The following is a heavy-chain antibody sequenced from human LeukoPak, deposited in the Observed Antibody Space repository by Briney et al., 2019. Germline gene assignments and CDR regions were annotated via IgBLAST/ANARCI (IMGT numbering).Heavy chain of an antibody. D-gene: IGHD2-8*01. Sequence: GGSLRLSCAASGFTFSSYAVSWVRQAPGKGLEWVSSISGSGGSTYSADSAKGRFTISRDNSKNTLYLQMNSLRAEDTALYYCAKDRAFTNDICHGDFDYWGQGTLVPVSS. J-gene: IGHJ4*02. V-gene: IGHV3-23*01. CDR1: GFTFSSYA. CDR2: ISGSGGST. CDR3: AKDRAFTNDICHGDFDY.